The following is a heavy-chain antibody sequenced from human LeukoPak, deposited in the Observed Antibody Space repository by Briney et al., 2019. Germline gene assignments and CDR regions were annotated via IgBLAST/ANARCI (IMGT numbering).Heavy chain of an antibody. CDR2: ISAYNGNT. D-gene: IGHD1-7*01. CDR1: GYTFTSYG. CDR3: AREFVYNWNYPPRTNWFDP. J-gene: IGHJ5*02. Sequence: ASVKVSCKASGYTFTSYGISWVRQAPGQGLEWMGWISAYNGNTNYAQKLQGRVTMTTDTSTSTAYMELRSLRSDDTAVYYCAREFVYNWNYPPRTNWFDPWGQGTLVTVSS. V-gene: IGHV1-18*01.